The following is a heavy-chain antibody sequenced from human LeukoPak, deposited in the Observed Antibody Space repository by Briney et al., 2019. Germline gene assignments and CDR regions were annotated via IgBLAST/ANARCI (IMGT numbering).Heavy chain of an antibody. V-gene: IGHV3-23*01. CDR3: AKSASTGGGLYYFDY. CDR1: GFTFSSYA. D-gene: IGHD7-27*01. CDR2: ISGSGGGT. Sequence: GGSLRLSCAASGFTFSSYAMSWVRQPPGKGLEWVSAISGSGGGTYYADSVKGRFTISRDNSKNTLYLQMNSLRADDTAVYYCAKSASTGGGLYYFDYWGQGTLVTVSS. J-gene: IGHJ4*02.